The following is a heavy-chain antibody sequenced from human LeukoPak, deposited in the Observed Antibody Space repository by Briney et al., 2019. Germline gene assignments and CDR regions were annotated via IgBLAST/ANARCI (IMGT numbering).Heavy chain of an antibody. Sequence: SETLSLTCTVSGGSISSYYWSWIRQPPGKGLEWIGCIHYSGSTNYNPSLKSRVTISVDTSKNQFSLKLSSVTAADTAVYYCARIWWDYYYYMDVWGKGTTVTVSS. V-gene: IGHV4-59*01. CDR3: ARIWWDYYYYMDV. CDR1: GGSISSYY. D-gene: IGHD2-8*02. J-gene: IGHJ6*03. CDR2: IHYSGST.